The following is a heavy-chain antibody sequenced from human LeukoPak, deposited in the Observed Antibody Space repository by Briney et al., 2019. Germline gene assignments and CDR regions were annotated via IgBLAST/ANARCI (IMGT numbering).Heavy chain of an antibody. D-gene: IGHD6-19*01. CDR1: GFTFSSYS. V-gene: IGHV3-21*01. Sequence: GGSLRLSCAASGFTFSSYSMNWVRQAPGEGLEWVSSISSSSSYIYYADSVKGRFTISRDNAKNSLYLQMNSLRAEDTAVYYCARGIAVAGYEYYFDYWGQGTLVTVSS. CDR2: ISSSSSYI. J-gene: IGHJ4*02. CDR3: ARGIAVAGYEYYFDY.